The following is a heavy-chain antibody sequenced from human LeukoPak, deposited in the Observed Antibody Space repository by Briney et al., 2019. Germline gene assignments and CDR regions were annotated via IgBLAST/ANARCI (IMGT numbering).Heavy chain of an antibody. CDR1: GGSFSGYY. CDR2: INHSGST. J-gene: IGHJ4*02. CDR3: ARVVYYDSSGYLWYFDY. D-gene: IGHD3-22*01. V-gene: IGHV4-34*01. Sequence: SETLSLTCAVYGGSFSGYYWSWIRQPPGKGLEWIGEINHSGSTNYNPSLKSRVTISVDTSKNQFSLKLSSVTAADTAVYYCARVVYYDSSGYLWYFDYWGQGTLVTVSS.